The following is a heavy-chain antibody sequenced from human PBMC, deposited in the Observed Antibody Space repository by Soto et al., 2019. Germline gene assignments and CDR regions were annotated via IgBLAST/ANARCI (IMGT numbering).Heavy chain of an antibody. CDR3: ARDHEKVVPAAIDYYYYGMDV. CDR2: ISYDGSNK. CDR1: GFTFSSYA. D-gene: IGHD2-2*01. V-gene: IGHV3-30-3*01. Sequence: PGGSLRLSCAASGFTFSSYAMHWVRQAPGKGLEWVAVISYDGSNKYYADSVKGRFTISRDNSKNTLYLQMNSLRAEDTAVYYCARDHEKVVPAAIDYYYYGMDVWGQGTTVTVSS. J-gene: IGHJ6*02.